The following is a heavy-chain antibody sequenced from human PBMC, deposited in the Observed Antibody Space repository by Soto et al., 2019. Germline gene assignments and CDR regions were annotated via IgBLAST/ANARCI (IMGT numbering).Heavy chain of an antibody. CDR3: ARHPSYSGSYWGYFDY. V-gene: IGHV4-39*01. CDR1: GGSISSSSYY. Sequence: SETLSLICTVSGGSISSSSYYWGWIRQPPGKGLEWIGSIYYSGSTYYNPSLKSRVTISVDTSKNQFSLKLSSVTAADTAVYYCARHPSYSGSYWGYFDYWGQGTLVTVSS. D-gene: IGHD1-26*01. CDR2: IYYSGST. J-gene: IGHJ4*02.